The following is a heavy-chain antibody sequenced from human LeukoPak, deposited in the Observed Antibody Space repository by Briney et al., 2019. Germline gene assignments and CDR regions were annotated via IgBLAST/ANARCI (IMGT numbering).Heavy chain of an antibody. J-gene: IGHJ4*02. Sequence: GGSLRLSCAASGFTFSNYWMSWVRQTPGKGLEWVATIQQDGSEKYYVDSVKGRFTISRDNAKKSLFLQMNSLRADDTAVYYCARPSVPGPTTDCWGQGTLVTVSS. D-gene: IGHD1-14*01. CDR1: GFTFSNYW. CDR2: IQQDGSEK. V-gene: IGHV3-7*01. CDR3: ARPSVPGPTTDC.